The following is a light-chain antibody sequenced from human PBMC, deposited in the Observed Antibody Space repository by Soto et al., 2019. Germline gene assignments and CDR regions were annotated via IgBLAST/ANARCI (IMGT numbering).Light chain of an antibody. CDR2: RNN. V-gene: IGLV1-47*01. J-gene: IGLJ2*01. Sequence: QSVLTQPPSASGTPGQRVTISCSGSSSDIGSDYVYWYQQLPGTAPKLLIYRNNQRPSGVPDRFSGSRSGTSASLAISGLGSEDGADYFCAARADILIGRGVFGGGTKLTVL. CDR1: SSDIGSDY. CDR3: AARADILIGRGV.